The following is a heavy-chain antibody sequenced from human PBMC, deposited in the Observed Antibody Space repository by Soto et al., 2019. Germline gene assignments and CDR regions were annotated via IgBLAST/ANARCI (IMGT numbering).Heavy chain of an antibody. CDR1: GGSISSYY. Sequence: PSETLSLTCTVSGGSISSYYWSWIRQPAWKGLEWIGRIYTSGSTNYNPSLKSRVTMSVDTSKNQFSLKLSSVTAADTAVYYCARAQFSSSSWDTTWFDPWGQGTLVTVSS. D-gene: IGHD6-6*01. V-gene: IGHV4-4*07. CDR2: IYTSGST. J-gene: IGHJ5*02. CDR3: ARAQFSSSSWDTTWFDP.